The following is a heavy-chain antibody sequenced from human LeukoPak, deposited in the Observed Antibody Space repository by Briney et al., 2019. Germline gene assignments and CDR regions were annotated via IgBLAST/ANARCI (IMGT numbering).Heavy chain of an antibody. Sequence: ASVKVSCKASGYTFTSYGISWVRQAPGQGLEWMGWISAYNGNTNYAQKLQGRVTMTTDTSTSTAYMELRSLRSDDTAVYYCARDDVDIVAASYPMDVWGQGTTVTVSS. J-gene: IGHJ6*02. V-gene: IGHV1-18*01. CDR1: GYTFTSYG. D-gene: IGHD5-12*01. CDR2: ISAYNGNT. CDR3: ARDDVDIVAASYPMDV.